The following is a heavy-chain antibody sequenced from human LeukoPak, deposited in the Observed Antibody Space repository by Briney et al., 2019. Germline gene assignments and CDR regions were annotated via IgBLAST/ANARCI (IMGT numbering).Heavy chain of an antibody. CDR1: GYTFIDFY. V-gene: IGHV1-2*02. D-gene: IGHD4-17*01. CDR3: ARDHYDDSPGTFDY. J-gene: IGHJ4*02. Sequence: ASVKVSCKASGYTFIDFYIHWVRQAPGQGLEWMGWIDPNSGGTNYAQKFQGRVTMTRDTSISTAYMELSRLRSDDTAVYYCARDHYDDSPGTFDYWGQGTLVTVSS. CDR2: IDPNSGGT.